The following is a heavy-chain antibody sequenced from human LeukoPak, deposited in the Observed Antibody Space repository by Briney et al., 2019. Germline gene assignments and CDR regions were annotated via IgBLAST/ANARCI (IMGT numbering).Heavy chain of an antibody. CDR2: IGGSGGTT. J-gene: IGHJ4*02. CDR1: GFTFSDYA. CDR3: ARAVYYYDSSGYYYFDY. V-gene: IGHV3-23*01. Sequence: GGSLRLSCAASGFTFSDYAMGWVRQAPGQGLQWVSAIGGSGGTTYYADSVKGRFTISRDNSRNTLYLQMNSLRAEDTAVYYCARAVYYYDSSGYYYFDYWGQGTLVTVSS. D-gene: IGHD3-22*01.